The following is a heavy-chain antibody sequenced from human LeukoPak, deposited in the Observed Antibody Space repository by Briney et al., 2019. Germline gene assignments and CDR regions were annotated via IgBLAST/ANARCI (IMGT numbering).Heavy chain of an antibody. CDR1: GVSISSYY. Sequence: SETLSLTCIVSGVSISSYYWSWIRQPPGKGLEWIAYFSYGGITNYNPFLESRVTISMDTSKNQFSLKLSSVTAADTAVYYCARVRSGFGTNYDFWSGLDRGGLDAFDIWGQGTMVTVSS. CDR3: ARVRSGFGTNYDFWSGLDRGGLDAFDI. CDR2: FSYGGIT. D-gene: IGHD3-3*01. J-gene: IGHJ3*02. V-gene: IGHV4-59*12.